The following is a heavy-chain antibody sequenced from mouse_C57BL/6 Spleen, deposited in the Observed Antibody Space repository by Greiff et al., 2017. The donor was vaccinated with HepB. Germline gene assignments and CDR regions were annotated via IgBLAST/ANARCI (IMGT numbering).Heavy chain of an antibody. V-gene: IGHV1-53*01. CDR1: GYTFTSYW. J-gene: IGHJ3*01. CDR3: ARSTAQATAWFAY. CDR2: INPSNGGT. Sequence: QVQLQQSGTVLVKPGASVKLSCKASGYTFTSYWMHWVKQRPGQGLEWIGNINPSNGGTNYNEKFKSKATLTVDKSSSTAYMQLSSLTSEDSAVYYCARSTAQATAWFAYWGQGTLVTVSA. D-gene: IGHD3-2*02.